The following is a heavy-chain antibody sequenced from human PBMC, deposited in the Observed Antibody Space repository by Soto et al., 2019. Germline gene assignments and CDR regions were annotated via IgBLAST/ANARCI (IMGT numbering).Heavy chain of an antibody. D-gene: IGHD7-27*01. CDR1: GGSISSYY. Sequence: ASETLSLTCTVCGGSISSYYWSWIRQPPGKGLEWIGYIYYSWSTSYNPSLKSRVTISVDTSKNQFSLKLTSVTAADTAVYYPARGGHWGSAHSGVHDYWGKGTLFPASS. J-gene: IGHJ4*02. CDR2: IYYSWST. V-gene: IGHV4-59*01. CDR3: ARGGHWGSAHSGVHDY.